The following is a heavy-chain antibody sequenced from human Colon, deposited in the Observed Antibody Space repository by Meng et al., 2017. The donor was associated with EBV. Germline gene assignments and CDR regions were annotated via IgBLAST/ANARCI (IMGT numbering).Heavy chain of an antibody. D-gene: IGHD2/OR15-2a*01. J-gene: IGHJ5*02. CDR1: GYTFSTYT. Sequence: VQLVQSGFEFKKPGASVKVSCKASGYTFSTYTIKWVRQAHGRGLEWMGWISTNTGTPTYTQGFTGRFVFSLDTSVSTAYLQISSLKAEDTAVYYCARGGNFDPWGQGTLVTVSS. V-gene: IGHV7-4-1*02. CDR3: ARGGNFDP. CDR2: ISTNTGTP.